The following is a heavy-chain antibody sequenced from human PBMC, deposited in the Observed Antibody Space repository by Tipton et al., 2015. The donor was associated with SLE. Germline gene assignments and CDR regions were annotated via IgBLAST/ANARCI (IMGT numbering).Heavy chain of an antibody. CDR3: ARSRARTNSGLSDY. Sequence: QSGAEVKKPGASVKVSCKASGYTFTGYYMHWVRQAPGQGLEWMGRINPNSGGTNYAQKFQGRVTMTRDTSISTAYMELSRLRSDDTAVYYCARSRARTNSGLSDYWGQGTLVTVSS. J-gene: IGHJ4*02. CDR2: INPNSGGT. V-gene: IGHV1-2*06. CDR1: GYTFTGYY. D-gene: IGHD5-12*01.